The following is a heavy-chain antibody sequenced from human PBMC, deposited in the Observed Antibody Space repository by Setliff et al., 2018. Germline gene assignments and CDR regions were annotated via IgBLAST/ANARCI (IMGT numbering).Heavy chain of an antibody. CDR2: INQDGSEK. Sequence: GGSLRLSCAASGFTFSNYWMNWVRQAPGKGLEWVANINQDGSEKKYVDSVKGRFTISRDNAKNSLYLQMNSLRAEDTAVYYCARLSGELEYDWFDPWGQGTLVTVSS. D-gene: IGHD1-1*01. J-gene: IGHJ5*02. CDR3: ARLSGELEYDWFDP. CDR1: GFTFSNYW. V-gene: IGHV3-7*01.